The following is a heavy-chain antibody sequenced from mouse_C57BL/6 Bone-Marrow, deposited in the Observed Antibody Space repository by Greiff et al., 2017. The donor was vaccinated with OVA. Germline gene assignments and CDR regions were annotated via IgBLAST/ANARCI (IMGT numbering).Heavy chain of an antibody. CDR3: TGPGRGYEGKRAWFEY. V-gene: IGHV14-4*01. J-gene: IGHJ3*01. Sequence: VQLQQSGAELVRPGASVKLSCTASGFTIKDDYMHWVKQRPEQGLEWIGWIDPENGDTEYASKFQGKATITADTSSNTAYLQLSSLTSEDYAVFYCTGPGRGYEGKRAWFEYWGQGTLVTVSA. CDR1: GFTIKDDY. D-gene: IGHD2-1*01. CDR2: IDPENGDT.